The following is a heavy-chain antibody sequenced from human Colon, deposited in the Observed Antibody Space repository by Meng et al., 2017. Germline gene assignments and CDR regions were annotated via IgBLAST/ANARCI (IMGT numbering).Heavy chain of an antibody. V-gene: IGHV4-34*01. CDR3: ARERLSSGWYGGRWFDP. J-gene: IGHJ5*02. CDR2: INHSGST. CDR1: GGSFSGYY. D-gene: IGHD6-19*01. Sequence: QVQLQQWGAGLLEPSETLSLPCAVHGGSFSGYYWSWIRQPPGKGLEWSGEINHSGSTNYNPSLKSRVTISVDTSKNQFSLKLSFVTAVDTAVYYCARERLSSGWYGGRWFDPWGKGTLVTVSS.